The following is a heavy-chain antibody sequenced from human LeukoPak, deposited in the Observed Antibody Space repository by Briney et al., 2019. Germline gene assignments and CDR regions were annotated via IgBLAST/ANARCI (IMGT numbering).Heavy chain of an antibody. Sequence: EASVKVSCKASGGTFSSYAISWVRQAPGQGLEWMGRIIPILGIANYAQKFQGRVTITADKSTSTAYMELSSLRSEDTAVYYCARDPVGYYYGMDVWGQGTTVTVSS. CDR1: GGTFSSYA. CDR3: ARDPVGYYYGMDV. J-gene: IGHJ6*02. V-gene: IGHV1-69*04. CDR2: IIPILGIA.